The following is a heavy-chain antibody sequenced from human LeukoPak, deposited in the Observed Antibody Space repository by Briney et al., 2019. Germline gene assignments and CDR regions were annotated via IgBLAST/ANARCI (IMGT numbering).Heavy chain of an antibody. Sequence: PSETLSLTCTVSGGSISSSSCYWGWIRQPPGKGLEWFGNIYHSWTTYYNASLKSRITMSVDTSKNQFSLKLSSVTAADTAVYYCARQDRFDYYELDYWGQGTLDTVSS. V-gene: IGHV4-39*01. CDR2: IYHSWTT. D-gene: IGHD3-22*01. CDR3: ARQDRFDYYELDY. J-gene: IGHJ4*02. CDR1: GGSISSSSCY.